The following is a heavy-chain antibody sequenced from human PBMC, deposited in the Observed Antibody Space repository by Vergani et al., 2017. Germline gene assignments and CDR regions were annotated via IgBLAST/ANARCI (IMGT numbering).Heavy chain of an antibody. J-gene: IGHJ4*02. CDR3: ARMIPYYDFWSGYYDPYYFDY. Sequence: QVQLQQWGAGLLKPSETLSLTCAVYGGSFSGYYWSWIRQPPGKGLEWIGEINHSGSTNYNPSLKSRVTISVDTSKNQFSLKLSSVTAADTAVYYCARMIPYYDFWSGYYDPYYFDYWGQGTLVTVSS. D-gene: IGHD3-3*01. CDR2: INHSGST. V-gene: IGHV4-34*01. CDR1: GGSFSGYY.